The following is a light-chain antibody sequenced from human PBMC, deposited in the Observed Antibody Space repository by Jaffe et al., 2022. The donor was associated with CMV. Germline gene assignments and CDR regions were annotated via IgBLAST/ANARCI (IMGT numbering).Light chain of an antibody. Sequence: QSALSQPASVSGSPGQSIAISCSGTSSDVGGYDFVSWYRQYSGKAPQLIIYEVTNRPSGVSDRFSGSKAGNTASLTISGLQAEDEADYYCGSYTTNNFWVFGGGTKVTVL. CDR1: SSDVGGYDF. V-gene: IGLV2-14*03. CDR2: EVT. CDR3: GSYTTNNFWV. J-gene: IGLJ3*02.